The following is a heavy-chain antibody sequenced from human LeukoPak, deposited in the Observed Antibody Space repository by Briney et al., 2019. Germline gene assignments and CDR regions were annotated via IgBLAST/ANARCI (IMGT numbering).Heavy chain of an antibody. J-gene: IGHJ4*02. V-gene: IGHV4-31*03. CDR1: GGSISSGAYY. D-gene: IGHD5-18*01. Sequence: PSETLSLTCTVSGGSISSGAYYWNWIRQHPGKGLEWNEYIYYSESTYYTPSLRSRVTISVDTSKKQFSLKLSSVTAADTAVYFCARDPSYGQFDYWGQGTLVTVSS. CDR2: IYYSEST. CDR3: ARDPSYGQFDY.